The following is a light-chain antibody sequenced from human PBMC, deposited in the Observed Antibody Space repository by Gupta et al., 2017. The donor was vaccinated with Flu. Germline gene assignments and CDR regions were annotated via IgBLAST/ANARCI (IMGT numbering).Light chain of an antibody. J-gene: IGLJ3*02. Sequence: RVTITCSGSNSNIGGNSVNWYQQFPGTAPNLLIHSNHQRPSGVPDRFSGSKSGTSASLAISGLQSEDDADYFCATWDDSLKGWVFGGGTKLTVL. CDR1: NSNIGGNS. V-gene: IGLV1-44*01. CDR3: ATWDDSLKGWV. CDR2: SNH.